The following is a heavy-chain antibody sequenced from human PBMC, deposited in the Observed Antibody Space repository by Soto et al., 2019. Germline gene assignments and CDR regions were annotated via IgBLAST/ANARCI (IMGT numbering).Heavy chain of an antibody. V-gene: IGHV4-31*03. CDR2: IYYSGST. CDR3: AREKAGLPFFDS. J-gene: IGHJ4*02. CDR1: SCSISRGGYH. Sequence: SETLSLTFSVSSCSISRGGYHWSWIRQYPGKGLEWIGFIYYSGSTSYNPSLKSRVSISVDTSQNQFSLKLSSVTAADTAVYYCAREKAGLPFFDSWGQGTLVSVSS.